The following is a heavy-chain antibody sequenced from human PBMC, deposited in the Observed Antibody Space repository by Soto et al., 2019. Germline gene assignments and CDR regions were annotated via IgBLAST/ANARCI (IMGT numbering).Heavy chain of an antibody. J-gene: IGHJ6*02. D-gene: IGHD3-3*01. CDR1: GFTFSSYG. CDR3: AKDRSGIKIFVDGMDV. CDR2: ISYDGSNK. V-gene: IGHV3-30*18. Sequence: QVQLVESGGGVVQPGRSLRLSCAASGFTFSSYGMHWVRQAPGKALEWVAVISYDGSNKYYADSVKGRFTISRDNSKNTVYLQMNSLRAGDTAVYYCAKDRSGIKIFVDGMDVWGQGTTVTVSS.